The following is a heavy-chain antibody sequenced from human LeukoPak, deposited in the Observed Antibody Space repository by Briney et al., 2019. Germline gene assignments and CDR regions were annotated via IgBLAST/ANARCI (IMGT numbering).Heavy chain of an antibody. D-gene: IGHD1-26*01. J-gene: IGHJ4*02. V-gene: IGHV3-30*04. CDR1: GFTFSTYT. CDR2: ISYEGSTE. Sequence: GRSLRLSCAASGFTFSTYTMHWVRQAPGKGLEWVAAISYEGSTEYYADSVKGRFTSSRDNSKNTLYLQMNSLRPEDTAVYYCAKDSSVWVVGAISFFDYWGQGTLVTSST. CDR3: AKDSSVWVVGAISFFDY.